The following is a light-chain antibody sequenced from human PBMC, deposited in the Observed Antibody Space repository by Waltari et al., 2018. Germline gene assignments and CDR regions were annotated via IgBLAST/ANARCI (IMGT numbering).Light chain of an antibody. CDR3: QQYGSSPQT. Sequence: EIVLTQSPGTLSLSPGERVTLSCRASQSLTSNYLAWYQQKPGQAPRLLLYAASSGATTIPDRFSGSGSGTDFTLIISRLEPEDFAVYYCQQYGSSPQTFGQGPKLEIK. J-gene: IGKJ2*01. CDR2: AAS. V-gene: IGKV3-20*01. CDR1: QSLTSNY.